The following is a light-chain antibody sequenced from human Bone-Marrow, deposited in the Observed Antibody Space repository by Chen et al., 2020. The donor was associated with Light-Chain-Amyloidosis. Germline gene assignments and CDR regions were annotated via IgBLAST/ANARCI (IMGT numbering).Light chain of an antibody. Sequence: SYVLTQPSSVSVAPGQTATIACGGNNIGSTSVHWYPQTPGKAPLLVVYDDSDRPSGIPERLSGSNSGNTATLTISRVEAGDEADYYCQVWDRSSDRPVFGGGTKLTVL. J-gene: IGLJ3*02. V-gene: IGLV3-21*02. CDR3: QVWDRSSDRPV. CDR1: NIGSTS. CDR2: DDS.